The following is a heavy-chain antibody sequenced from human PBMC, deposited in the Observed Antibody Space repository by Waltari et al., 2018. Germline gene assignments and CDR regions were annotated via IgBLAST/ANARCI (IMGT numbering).Heavy chain of an antibody. Sequence: QVQLVQSGAEVKKPGASVKVSCKASGYTFTGYYMHWVRQAPGQGLEWMGWINPNSGSTNYAQKFQGRVTMTRDTSISTAYMELSRLRSDDTAVYYCARSPGRVYWFDPWGQGTLVTVSS. CDR3: ARSPGRVYWFDP. V-gene: IGHV1-2*02. CDR1: GYTFTGYY. J-gene: IGHJ5*02. D-gene: IGHD6-13*01. CDR2: INPNSGST.